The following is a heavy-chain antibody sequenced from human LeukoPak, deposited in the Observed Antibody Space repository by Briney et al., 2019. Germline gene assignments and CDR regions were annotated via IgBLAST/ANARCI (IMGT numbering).Heavy chain of an antibody. CDR3: ARDDDFWSGYDAFDI. D-gene: IGHD3-3*01. J-gene: IGHJ3*02. Sequence: SQTLSLTCTVSGGSISSGGYYWSWIRQHPGKGLEWIGYIYYSGSTYYNPSLKSRVTISVDTSKNQFSLKLSSVTAADTAVYYCARDDDFWSGYDAFDIWGQGTMVTVSS. V-gene: IGHV4-31*03. CDR2: IYYSGST. CDR1: GGSISSGGYY.